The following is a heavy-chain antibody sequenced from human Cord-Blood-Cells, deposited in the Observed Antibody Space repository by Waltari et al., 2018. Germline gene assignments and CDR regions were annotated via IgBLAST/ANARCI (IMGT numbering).Heavy chain of an antibody. CDR3: ASITGTTFAFDI. V-gene: IGHV4-59*11. CDR1: GGSISSPY. D-gene: IGHD1-7*01. CDR2: IYYSGST. J-gene: IGHJ3*02. Sequence: QVQLQESGPGLVKPSETLSLTCTVSGGSISSPYWRWIRQPPGKGLEWIGYIYYSGSTNYNPSLKSRVTISVDTSKNQFSLKLSSVTAADTAVYYCASITGTTFAFDIWGQGTMVTVSS.